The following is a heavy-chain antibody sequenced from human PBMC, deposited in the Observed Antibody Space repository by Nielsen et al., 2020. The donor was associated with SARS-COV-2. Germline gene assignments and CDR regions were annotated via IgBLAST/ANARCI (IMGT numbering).Heavy chain of an antibody. CDR2: IYHSGST. V-gene: IGHV4-38-2*02. Sequence: SETLPLTCTVSGYSISSGYYWGWIRQPPGKGLEWIGSIYHSGSTNYNPSLKSRVTISVDKSKNQFSLKLSSVTAADTAVYYCVRGGRYMGQTLDYWGQGTLVTVSS. J-gene: IGHJ4*02. CDR1: GYSISSGYY. CDR3: VRGGRYMGQTLDY. D-gene: IGHD1-1*01.